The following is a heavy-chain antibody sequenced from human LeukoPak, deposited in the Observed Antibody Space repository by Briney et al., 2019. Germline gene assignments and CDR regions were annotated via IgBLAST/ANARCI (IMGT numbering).Heavy chain of an antibody. D-gene: IGHD3-22*01. V-gene: IGHV3-7*01. J-gene: IGHJ1*01. CDR2: LNQDGSEK. Sequence: PGGSLRLSCAASGFTFNGYWMSWVRQAPGKGLEWVANLNQDGSEKYYVDSVRGRFTISRGNAKNSLYLQMNTLRAEDTAVYYCARFGVPDSSGTSFQHWGQGTLVTASS. CDR3: ARFGVPDSSGTSFQH. CDR1: GFTFNGYW.